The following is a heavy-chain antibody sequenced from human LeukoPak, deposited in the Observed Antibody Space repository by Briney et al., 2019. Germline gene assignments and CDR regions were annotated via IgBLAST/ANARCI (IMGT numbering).Heavy chain of an antibody. CDR1: ADSFSSHY. J-gene: IGHJ3*02. V-gene: IGHV4-59*11. D-gene: IGHD4-17*01. CDR2: ISYIGST. Sequence: SETLSLTCPVSADSFSSHYWTWIRQPPGKGLEWIGYISYIGSTNYNPSLKSQVTISIDTSKNQFSLKLTSVTAADTAVYYCARDLVTVTKGFDIWGQGTMVSVSS. CDR3: ARDLVTVTKGFDI.